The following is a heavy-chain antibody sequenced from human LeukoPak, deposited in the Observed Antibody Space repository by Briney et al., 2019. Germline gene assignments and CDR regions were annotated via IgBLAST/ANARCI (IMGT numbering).Heavy chain of an antibody. CDR3: ARDAFYGDYPDY. CDR1: GFTFSDYY. CDR2: ISSSGSTI. Sequence: GGSLRLSCAASGFTFSDYYMSWIRQAPGKGLEWVSYISSSGSTIYYADSVKGRFTISRDNAKNSLCLQMNSLRAEDTAVYYCARDAFYGDYPDYWGQGTLVTVSS. D-gene: IGHD4-17*01. V-gene: IGHV3-11*04. J-gene: IGHJ4*02.